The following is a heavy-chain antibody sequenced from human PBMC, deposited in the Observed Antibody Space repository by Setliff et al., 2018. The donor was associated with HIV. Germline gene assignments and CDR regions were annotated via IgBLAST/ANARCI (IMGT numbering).Heavy chain of an antibody. CDR2: INHGGST. J-gene: IGHJ5*02. CDR1: GGSFSSYY. CDR3: ARLNGSGSP. V-gene: IGHV4-34*01. Sequence: SETLSLTCAVYGGSFSSYYWSWIRQPPGKGLEWIGEINHGGSTNYNPSLKSRVTISVDTSKNHFSLKLSSVTAADTAVYYCARLNGSGSPWGQGTLVTVSS. D-gene: IGHD3-10*01.